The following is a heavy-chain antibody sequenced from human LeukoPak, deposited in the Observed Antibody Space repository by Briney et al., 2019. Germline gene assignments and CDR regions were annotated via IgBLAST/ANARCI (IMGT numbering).Heavy chain of an antibody. CDR2: IKQDGSEK. D-gene: IGHD5-12*01. V-gene: IGHV3-7*03. Sequence: GGSLRLSCAASGFTFRNYWMSWVRQAPGKGLEWVANIKQDGSEKYYMDSVKGRFTISRDNAKNSLYLQMNSLRAEDTAVYYCARDPYSGYFRLDYWGQGALVIVSS. CDR1: GFTFRNYW. CDR3: ARDPYSGYFRLDY. J-gene: IGHJ4*02.